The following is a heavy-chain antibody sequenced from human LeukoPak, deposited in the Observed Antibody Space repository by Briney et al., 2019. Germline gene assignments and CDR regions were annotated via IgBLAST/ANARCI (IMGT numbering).Heavy chain of an antibody. J-gene: IGHJ4*02. CDR1: GGSFSGYY. Sequence: SETLSLTCAVYGGSFSGYYWSWIRQPPGKGLEWIGEINHSGSTNYNPSLKSRVTISVDTSMNQFSLKLSSVTAADTAVYYCARSSLVVVVAATPRFDYWGQGTLVTVSS. D-gene: IGHD2-15*01. CDR3: ARSSLVVVVAATPRFDY. V-gene: IGHV4-34*01. CDR2: INHSGST.